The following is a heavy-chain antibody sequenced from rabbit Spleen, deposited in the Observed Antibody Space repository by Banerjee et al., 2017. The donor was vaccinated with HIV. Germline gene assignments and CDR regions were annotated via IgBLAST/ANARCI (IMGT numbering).Heavy chain of an antibody. D-gene: IGHD1-1*01. V-gene: IGHV1S7*01. Sequence: QLEESGGGLVQPGASLTLTCKAYGFTISNFWMNWVRQAPGKGLEWIGIIYPITETTYYANWVNGRFTISSDNAQNTVDLQMNSLTAADTATYFCAREDVGGSVSLWGQGTLVTVS. CDR1: GFTISNFW. J-gene: IGHJ4*01. CDR2: IYPITETT. CDR3: AREDVGGSVSL.